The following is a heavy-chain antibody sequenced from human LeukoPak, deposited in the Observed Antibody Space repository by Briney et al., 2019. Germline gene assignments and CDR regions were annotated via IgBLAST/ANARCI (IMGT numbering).Heavy chain of an antibody. D-gene: IGHD4-17*01. CDR2: IYTSGST. CDR3: ARDRAYGDHYFDY. J-gene: IGHJ4*02. V-gene: IGHV4-4*07. Sequence: SETLSLTCTVSGGSISNYYWSWIRQPAGKGLEWIGRIYTSGSTNYNPSLKSRVTMSVDTSKNQFSLRLSSVTAADTAVYYCARDRAYGDHYFDYWGPGTLVTVSS. CDR1: GGSISNYY.